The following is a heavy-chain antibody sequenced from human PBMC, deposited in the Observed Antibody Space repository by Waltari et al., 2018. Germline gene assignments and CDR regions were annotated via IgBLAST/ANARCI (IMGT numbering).Heavy chain of an antibody. CDR2: FYSSGRT. J-gene: IGHJ6*02. Sequence: QVQLQESGPGLVKPSETLSLTCTVSGGSISSYYWRWIRQPPGKGLGWIGYFYSSGRTNNNPSGKGRVTIAVDTSKNQFSLKLSSVTAADTAVYYCAGGGMQQLLPYYYYGMDVWGQGTTVTVSS. D-gene: IGHD6-13*01. V-gene: IGHV4-59*01. CDR3: AGGGMQQLLPYYYYGMDV. CDR1: GGSISSYY.